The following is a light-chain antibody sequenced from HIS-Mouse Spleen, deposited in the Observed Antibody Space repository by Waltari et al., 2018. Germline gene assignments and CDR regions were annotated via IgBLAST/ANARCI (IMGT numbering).Light chain of an antibody. J-gene: IGLJ3*02. CDR2: EDS. CDR3: YSTDSSGNHRRV. V-gene: IGLV3-10*01. Sequence: SYELTQPPSVSVSPGQTARITCSGDALPKKYAYWYQQKSGQAPVLVIYEDSKRPSGIPARFAGSSSGTMATLTISGAQLEDEADYYCYSTDSSGNHRRVFGGGTKLTVL. CDR1: ALPKKY.